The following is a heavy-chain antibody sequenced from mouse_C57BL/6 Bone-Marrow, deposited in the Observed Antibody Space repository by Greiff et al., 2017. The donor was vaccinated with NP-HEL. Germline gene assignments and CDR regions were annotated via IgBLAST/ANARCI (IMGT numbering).Heavy chain of an antibody. V-gene: IGHV5-12*01. CDR1: GFTFSDYY. D-gene: IGHD1-1*01. Sequence: EVKLMESGGGLVQPGGSLKLSCAASGFTFSDYYMYWVRQTPEKRLEWVAYLSNGGGSTYYPDTVQGRFTISRDNAKNTLYLQMSRLKSEDTAMYYCARRGYGSSFWYFDVWGTGTTVTVSS. CDR2: LSNGGGST. CDR3: ARRGYGSSFWYFDV. J-gene: IGHJ1*03.